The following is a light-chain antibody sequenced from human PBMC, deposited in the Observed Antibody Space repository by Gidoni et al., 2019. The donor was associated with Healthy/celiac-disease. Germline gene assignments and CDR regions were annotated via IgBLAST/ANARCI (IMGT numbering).Light chain of an antibody. CDR2: SNN. CDR3: AAWDDSLNGPVV. J-gene: IGLJ2*01. CDR1: SSNIGSHT. Sequence: SVLTQPPSASGTPGPRATISCSGSSSNIGSHTVNWYQQLPGTAPKLLIYSNNQRPSGVPDRFSGSKSGTSASLAISGLQSEDEAAYYCAAWDDSLNGPVVFGGGTKLTVL. V-gene: IGLV1-44*01.